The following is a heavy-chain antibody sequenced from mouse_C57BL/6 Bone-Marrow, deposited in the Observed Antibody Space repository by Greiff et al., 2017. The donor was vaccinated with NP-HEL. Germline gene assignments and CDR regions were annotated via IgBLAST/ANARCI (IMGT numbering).Heavy chain of an antibody. CDR1: GYTFTSYW. CDR2: IDPSDSET. Sequence: QVQLQQSGAELVRPGSSVKLSCKASGYTFTSYWMHWVKQRPIQGLEWIGNIDPSDSETHYNQKFKDKATLTVDKSSSTAYMQLSSLTSEDSAVYYCALDSSGRAMDYWGQGTSVTVSS. J-gene: IGHJ4*01. V-gene: IGHV1-52*01. CDR3: ALDSSGRAMDY. D-gene: IGHD3-2*02.